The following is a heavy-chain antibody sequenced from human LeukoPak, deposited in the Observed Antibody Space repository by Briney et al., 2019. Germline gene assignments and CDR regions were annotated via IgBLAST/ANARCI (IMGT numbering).Heavy chain of an antibody. Sequence: WGVLRLSCAASGFTFSRNWMIWVRQAPGRRLEWVANIKEDGSEKYCVDSVKGRFTISRDNTKNSVYLQMNSLRAEDTAVCYCASAIGGSGWADWGQGTLVTVSS. J-gene: IGHJ4*02. CDR2: IKEDGSEK. V-gene: IGHV3-7*03. D-gene: IGHD6-19*01. CDR1: GFTFSRNW. CDR3: ASAIGGSGWAD.